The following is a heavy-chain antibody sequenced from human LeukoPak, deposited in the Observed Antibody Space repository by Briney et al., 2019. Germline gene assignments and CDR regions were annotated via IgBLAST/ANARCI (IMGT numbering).Heavy chain of an antibody. Sequence: GATVKISCKTSGFTFIDNCMYWVQQAPGKGLEWMGRVDPEDGETIYAEKFRGRVTITSDTSTDTLYIEVSSLRSEDTDVYYCATSQLAAEEYFQYWGQGTLVIVSS. J-gene: IGHJ1*01. D-gene: IGHD6-19*01. CDR2: VDPEDGET. CDR1: GFTFIDNC. V-gene: IGHV1-69-2*01. CDR3: ATSQLAAEEYFQY.